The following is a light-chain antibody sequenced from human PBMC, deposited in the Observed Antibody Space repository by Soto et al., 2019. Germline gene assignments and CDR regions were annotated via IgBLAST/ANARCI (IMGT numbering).Light chain of an antibody. Sequence: EIVLTQSPATLSLSPGERATLSCRASQSVSSNLAWYQQKPGQAPRLLIYDASSRATDIPDRFSGSGSGTDFTLTISSLEPEDFAVYYCQQRSNWLTFGGGTKVDIK. CDR3: QQRSNWLT. CDR1: QSVSSN. V-gene: IGKV3-11*01. CDR2: DAS. J-gene: IGKJ4*01.